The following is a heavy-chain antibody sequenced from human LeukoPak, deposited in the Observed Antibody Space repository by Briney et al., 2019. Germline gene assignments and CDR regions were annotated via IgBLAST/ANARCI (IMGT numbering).Heavy chain of an antibody. J-gene: IGHJ4*02. Sequence: SETLSLTCGVSGGSFRGFYWCWIRQTPGKGLEWIGDINHTGRTNYNPSLRSRVTISLATSKNQFSLKLTSVTAADTAVYYCAKGEMSRRWGQGTQVIVSS. CDR1: GGSFRGFY. V-gene: IGHV4-34*01. CDR3: AKGEMSRR. D-gene: IGHD5-24*01. CDR2: INHTGRT.